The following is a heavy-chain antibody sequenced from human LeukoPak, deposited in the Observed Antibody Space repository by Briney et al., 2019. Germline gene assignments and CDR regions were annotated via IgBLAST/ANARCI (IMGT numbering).Heavy chain of an antibody. V-gene: IGHV3-30-3*01. CDR2: ISYDGSNK. Sequence: GGSLRLSCAASGFTFSNYWMSWVRQAPGKGLEWVAVISYDGSNKYYADSVKGRFTISRDNSKNTLYLQMNSLRAEDTAVYYCARDQRSHGGNSGGVDYWGQGTLVTVSS. D-gene: IGHD4-23*01. CDR1: GFTFSNYW. J-gene: IGHJ4*02. CDR3: ARDQRSHGGNSGGVDY.